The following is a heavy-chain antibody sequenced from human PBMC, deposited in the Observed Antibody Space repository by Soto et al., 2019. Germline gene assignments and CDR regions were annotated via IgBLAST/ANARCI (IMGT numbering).Heavy chain of an antibody. Sequence: GGSLRLSCAASGLTFSSYGMNWVRQAPGKGLEWVSYISSGSSTTYYADSVKGLFTISRDNAKNSLYLQMKSLRDEDTAVYYCARDRYSRAFDMWGQGTMVTVSS. CDR1: GLTFSSYG. D-gene: IGHD3-9*01. CDR2: ISSGSSTT. CDR3: ARDRYSRAFDM. V-gene: IGHV3-48*02. J-gene: IGHJ3*02.